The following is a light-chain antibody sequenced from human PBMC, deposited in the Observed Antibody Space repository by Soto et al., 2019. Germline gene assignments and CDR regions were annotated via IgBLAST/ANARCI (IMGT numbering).Light chain of an antibody. V-gene: IGLV2-8*01. CDR1: SSDIGGYKF. Sequence: QSALTQPPSASGSPGQSVTISCTGTSSDIGGYKFVSWYQQHPGKAPKLMIYEVSKRPSGVPDRFSGSKSGNTASLTVSGLQADDEADYYCSSYAGSNNVLFGGGPPLTVL. J-gene: IGLJ2*01. CDR3: SSYAGSNNVL. CDR2: EVS.